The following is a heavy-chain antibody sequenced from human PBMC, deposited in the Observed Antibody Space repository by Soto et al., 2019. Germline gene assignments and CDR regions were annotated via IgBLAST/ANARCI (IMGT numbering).Heavy chain of an antibody. CDR1: GYTFTSYG. CDR2: ISAYNGNT. CDR3: ARDYDFWSGPDDYYYYGMDV. Sequence: GASVKVSCKASGYTFTSYGISWVRQAPGQGLEWMGWISAYNGNTNYAQKLQGRVTMTTDTSTSTAYMELRSLRSDDTAVYYCARDYDFWSGPDDYYYYGMDVWGQGTTVTVSS. D-gene: IGHD3-3*01. V-gene: IGHV1-18*04. J-gene: IGHJ6*02.